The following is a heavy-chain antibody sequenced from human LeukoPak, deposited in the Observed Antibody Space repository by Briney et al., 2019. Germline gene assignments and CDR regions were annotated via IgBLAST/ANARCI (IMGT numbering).Heavy chain of an antibody. J-gene: IGHJ4*02. CDR3: ARDRSGDYGDHFDY. D-gene: IGHD4-17*01. Sequence: SVKVSCKASGGTFSRYAISWVRQAPGQGLEWMGGIIPLLRTADYAQRLQDRVTITADESTTTAYMELSSLRSEDTAVYYCARDRSGDYGDHFDYWGQGTLVTVSS. V-gene: IGHV1-69*13. CDR2: IIPLLRTA. CDR1: GGTFSRYA.